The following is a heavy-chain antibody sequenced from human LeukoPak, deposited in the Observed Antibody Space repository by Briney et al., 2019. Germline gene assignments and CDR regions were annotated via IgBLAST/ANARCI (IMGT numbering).Heavy chain of an antibody. J-gene: IGHJ4*02. Sequence: PSETLSLTCTVSGGSISSSSYYWGWIRQPPGKGLEWIGSIYYSATTYYNPSLKSRVSISVDTSKNQFSLKLSSVSAADTAVYYCARISGSQPYYFDYWGQGTLVTVSS. CDR1: GGSISSSSYY. CDR3: ARISGSQPYYFDY. CDR2: IYYSATT. V-gene: IGHV4-39*01. D-gene: IGHD1-26*01.